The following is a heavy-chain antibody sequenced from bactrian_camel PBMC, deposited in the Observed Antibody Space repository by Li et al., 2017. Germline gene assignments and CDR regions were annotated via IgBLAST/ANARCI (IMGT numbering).Heavy chain of an antibody. CDR2: INSGSDST. Sequence: HVQLVESGGGSVQSGGSLRLSCAASGFPYSRYCMGWFRQAPGKGLEWVSMINSGSDSTYVSDSVKGRFTISRDNAKNTLYLQMDSLKTEDTAMYYCEIWSFEYNYWGQGTQVTVS. CDR3: EIWSFEYNY. CDR1: GFPYSRYC. J-gene: IGHJ4*01. V-gene: IGHV3S1*01.